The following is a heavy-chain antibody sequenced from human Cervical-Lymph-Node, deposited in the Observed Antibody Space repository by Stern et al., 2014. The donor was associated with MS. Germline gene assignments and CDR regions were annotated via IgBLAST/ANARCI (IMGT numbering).Heavy chain of an antibody. Sequence: QVQLVESAPGLLKPSPTLSLTCTVSGGSISSGGYYWSWIRQHEGNGLEWLGHIYYSGDTYYHPALKRRVSISVDPSKNQFSLKLSSVTAADTAVYYCARGMAEYYDFWSGSNGFDPWGQGTLVNVSS. CDR1: GGSISSGGYY. CDR3: ARGMAEYYDFWSGSNGFDP. CDR2: IYYSGDT. J-gene: IGHJ5*02. V-gene: IGHV4-31*03. D-gene: IGHD3-3*01.